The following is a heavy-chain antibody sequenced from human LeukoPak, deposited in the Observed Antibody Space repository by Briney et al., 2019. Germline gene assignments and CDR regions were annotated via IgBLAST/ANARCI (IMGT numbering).Heavy chain of an antibody. J-gene: IGHJ4*02. D-gene: IGHD3-3*01. V-gene: IGHV4-4*09. CDR2: IYTSGST. CDR1: GGSISSYY. CDR3: ARMEGAGYFDY. Sequence: SETLSVTCTVSGGSISSYYWSWIRQPPGKGLDWIGYIYTSGSTNYNPSLKSRVTISVDTSMNQFSLKLSSVTAADTAVYYCARMEGAGYFDYWGQGTLVTVSS.